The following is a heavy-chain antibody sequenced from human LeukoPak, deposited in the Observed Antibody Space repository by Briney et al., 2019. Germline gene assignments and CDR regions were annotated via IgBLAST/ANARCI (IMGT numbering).Heavy chain of an antibody. CDR3: APDERMITFGGVMAPIRYFDY. CDR2: ISGSGGST. D-gene: IGHD3-16*01. Sequence: PGGSLRLSCAASGFTFSSYAMSWVRQAPGKGLEWVSAISGSGGSTYYADSVKGRFTISRDNSKNTLYLQMNSLRAEDTAVYYCAPDERMITFGGVMAPIRYFDYWGQGTLVTVSS. J-gene: IGHJ4*02. CDR1: GFTFSSYA. V-gene: IGHV3-23*01.